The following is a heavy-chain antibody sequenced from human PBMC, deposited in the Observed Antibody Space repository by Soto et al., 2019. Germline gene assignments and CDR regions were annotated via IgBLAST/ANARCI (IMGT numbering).Heavy chain of an antibody. J-gene: IGHJ4*02. Sequence: EVQLVDSGGGLVQPGGSLRLSCAASGFTFSSYTMNWVRQAPGKGLEWISYISSSSRTIYYADSVKGRFTISRDNAQNSLYLQMTSLRDEDRAVYYCARVPCRAIDYWGQGTLVTVSS. V-gene: IGHV3-48*02. CDR3: ARVPCRAIDY. CDR1: GFTFSSYT. CDR2: ISSSSRTI. D-gene: IGHD2-15*01.